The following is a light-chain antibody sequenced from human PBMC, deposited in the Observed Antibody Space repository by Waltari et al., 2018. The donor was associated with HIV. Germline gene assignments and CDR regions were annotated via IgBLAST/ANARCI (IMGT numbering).Light chain of an antibody. CDR2: RNN. V-gene: IGLV1-47*01. J-gene: IGLJ2*01. CDR1: SSN. Sequence: QSVLTQPPSASGTPGQRVTISCSGSSSNVHWYQKFPGTAPKLLIYRNNQRPSGVPDRFSGSESGTSASLAISGLRSEDEADYYCAAWGDNLSSPVLFGGGTKLTVL. CDR3: AAWGDNLSSPVL.